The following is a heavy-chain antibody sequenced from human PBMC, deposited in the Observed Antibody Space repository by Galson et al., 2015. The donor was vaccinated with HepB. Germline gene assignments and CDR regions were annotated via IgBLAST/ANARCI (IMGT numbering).Heavy chain of an antibody. V-gene: IGHV3-30*02. CDR2: IRYDGSNK. Sequence: SLRLSCAASGFTFSSYGMHWVRQAPGKGLEWVAFIRYDGSNKYYADSVKGRFTISRDNSKNTLYLQMNSLRAEDTAVYYCAKDYFHCSGGSCYWAQAGYFDYWGQGTLVTVSS. CDR1: GFTFSSYG. J-gene: IGHJ4*02. CDR3: AKDYFHCSGGSCYWAQAGYFDY. D-gene: IGHD2-15*01.